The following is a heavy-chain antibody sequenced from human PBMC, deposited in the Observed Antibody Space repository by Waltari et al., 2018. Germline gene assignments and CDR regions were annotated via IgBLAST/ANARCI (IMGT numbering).Heavy chain of an antibody. CDR3: TTGHCGSDCYIYFY. Sequence: EVQLVQSGGGLVQPGGSLKLSCSVSGFTFSGSSIHWGRQASGKGLEWVGRIRDKANNYATEYGASVKGRFTFSRDDSKNTAYLQMNSLKTEDTAVYYCTTGHCGSDCYIYFYWGLGTLVTVSS. V-gene: IGHV3-73*01. D-gene: IGHD2-21*02. CDR1: GFTFSGSS. CDR2: IRDKANNYAT. J-gene: IGHJ4*02.